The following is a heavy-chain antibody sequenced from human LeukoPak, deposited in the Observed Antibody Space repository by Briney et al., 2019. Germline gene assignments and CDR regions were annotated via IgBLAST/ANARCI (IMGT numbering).Heavy chain of an antibody. Sequence: PSETLSLTCTVSGGSISSYYWSWIRQPPGKGLEWIGYIYYSGSTNYNPSLKSRVTISVDTSKNQFSLKLSSVTAADTAVYYCARDDGSGSYYNVGNWFDPWGQGTLVTVSS. CDR3: ARDDGSGSYYNVGNWFDP. J-gene: IGHJ5*02. D-gene: IGHD3-10*01. CDR2: IYYSGST. CDR1: GGSISSYY. V-gene: IGHV4-59*01.